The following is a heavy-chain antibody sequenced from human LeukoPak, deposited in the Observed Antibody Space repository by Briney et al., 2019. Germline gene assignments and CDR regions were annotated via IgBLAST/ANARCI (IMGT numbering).Heavy chain of an antibody. J-gene: IGHJ4*02. Sequence: GGSLRLSCAASGFTFSSYSMNWVRQAPGKGLEWVSSISSSSSYIYYADSVKGRFTISRDNSKNTLYLQMNSLRAEDTAVYYCANNPSSGYTLDYWGQGTLVTVSS. D-gene: IGHD3-22*01. V-gene: IGHV3-21*04. CDR2: ISSSSSYI. CDR1: GFTFSSYS. CDR3: ANNPSSGYTLDY.